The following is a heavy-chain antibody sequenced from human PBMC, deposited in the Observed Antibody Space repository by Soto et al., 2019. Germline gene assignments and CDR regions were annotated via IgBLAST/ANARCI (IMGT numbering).Heavy chain of an antibody. CDR3: ARDQRARSDGHPDPDAFDI. CDR1: GGTFSSYA. J-gene: IGHJ3*02. V-gene: IGHV1-69*13. CDR2: IIPIFGTA. D-gene: IGHD6-6*01. Sequence: SVKVSCKASGGTFSSYAISWVRQAPGQGLEWMGGIIPIFGTANYAQKFQGRVTITADESTSTAYMELSSLRSEDTAVYYCARDQRARSDGHPDPDAFDIWGQGTMVTVSS.